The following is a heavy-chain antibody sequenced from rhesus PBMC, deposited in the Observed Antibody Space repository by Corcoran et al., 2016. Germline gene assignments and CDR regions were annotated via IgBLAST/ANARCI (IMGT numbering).Heavy chain of an antibody. CDR1: GGSISGYY. J-gene: IGHJ5-2*02. V-gene: IGHV4-81*01. CDR3: ARVVSIRYNSLDV. D-gene: IGHD2-27*01. Sequence: QVQLQESGPGLVKPSETLSLTCAVSGGSISGYYWSWIRQPPGKGLEWIGKIEGKIASTNINTSLKRRITISKRTSKNQFSLKLSSVTAADTALYYCARVVSIRYNSLDVWGRGVLVTVSS. CDR2: IEGKIAST.